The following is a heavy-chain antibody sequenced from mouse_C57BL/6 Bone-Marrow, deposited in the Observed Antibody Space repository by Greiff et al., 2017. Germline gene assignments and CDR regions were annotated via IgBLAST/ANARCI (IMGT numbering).Heavy chain of an antibody. CDR3: ARRYYDYPLFAY. Sequence: QVQLKESGAELMKPGASVKLSCKATGYTFTGYWIEWVKQRPGHGLEWIGEILPGSGSTNYNEKFKGKATFTADTSSNTAYMQLSSLTTEDSAIYDCARRYYDYPLFAYWGQGTLVTVSA. CDR2: ILPGSGST. V-gene: IGHV1-9*01. CDR1: GYTFTGYW. J-gene: IGHJ3*01. D-gene: IGHD2-4*01.